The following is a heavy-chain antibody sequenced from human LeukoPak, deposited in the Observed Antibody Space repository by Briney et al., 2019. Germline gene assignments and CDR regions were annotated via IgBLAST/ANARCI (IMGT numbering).Heavy chain of an antibody. CDR3: ATREDDAFDI. V-gene: IGHV4-59*01. D-gene: IGHD1-26*01. CDR1: GGSISSYY. Sequence: PSETLSLTCTVSGGSISSYYWSWIRQPPGKGLEWIGYIYYSGSTNYNPSLKSRVTISVDTSKNQFSLKLSSVTAEDTAVYYCATREDDAFDIWGQGTMVTVSS. J-gene: IGHJ3*02. CDR2: IYYSGST.